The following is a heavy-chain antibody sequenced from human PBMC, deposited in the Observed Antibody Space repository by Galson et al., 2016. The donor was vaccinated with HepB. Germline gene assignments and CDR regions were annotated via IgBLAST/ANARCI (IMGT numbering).Heavy chain of an antibody. J-gene: IGHJ3*01. Sequence: SLRLSCAASGFTFSNFAVHWVRQAPGKGLDWLALIANNGGTKIYSDSVRGRFTISRDNSKNTLYLQMNSLRDEDTAVYYCARVTVTHDAFDVWGQGTMVTVSS. D-gene: IGHD4-11*01. CDR1: GFTFSNFA. CDR2: IANNGGTK. CDR3: ARVTVTHDAFDV. V-gene: IGHV3-30*14.